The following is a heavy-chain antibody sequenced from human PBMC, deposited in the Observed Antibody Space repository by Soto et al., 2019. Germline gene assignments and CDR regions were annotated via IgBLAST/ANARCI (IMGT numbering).Heavy chain of an antibody. V-gene: IGHV1-69*01. CDR3: ARELQRGSSGGFDY. CDR1: GGTFSSYA. Sequence: QVQLVQSGAEVKKPGSSVKVSCKASGGTFSSYAISWVRQAPGQGLEWMGGIIPIFGTANYAQKFQGRVTITADEATSTAYMELSSLRSEDTAVYYCARELQRGSSGGFDYWGQGTLVTVSS. J-gene: IGHJ4*02. CDR2: IIPIFGTA. D-gene: IGHD1-26*01.